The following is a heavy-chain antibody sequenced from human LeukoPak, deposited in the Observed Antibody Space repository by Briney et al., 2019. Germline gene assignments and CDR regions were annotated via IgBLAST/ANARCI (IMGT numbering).Heavy chain of an antibody. V-gene: IGHV4-4*07. CDR3: ARGGSYFYDYYMDV. D-gene: IGHD1-26*01. Sequence: PSETLSLTCTVSGGSISSSYWSWLRQPAGKGLEWIGRIYTSGSSNYNPSLKSRITMSVDTSKSEFSLKLTSVTAADTAVYYCARGGSYFYDYYMDVWGKGATVTVSS. CDR1: GGSISSSY. CDR2: IYTSGSS. J-gene: IGHJ6*03.